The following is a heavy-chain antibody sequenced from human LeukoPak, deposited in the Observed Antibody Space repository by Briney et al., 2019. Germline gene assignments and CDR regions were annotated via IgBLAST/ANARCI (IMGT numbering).Heavy chain of an antibody. Sequence: SVKVSCKASGGTFSNYAISWVRQAPGQGLEWMGRIIPFLDKADYAQKFQGRVTVTADKSTSTAYMELSSLRSEDTAVYYCARGIVAGALPFDYWGQGTLVTVSS. CDR2: IIPFLDKA. D-gene: IGHD6-19*01. V-gene: IGHV1-69*04. CDR3: ARGIVAGALPFDY. J-gene: IGHJ4*02. CDR1: GGTFSNYA.